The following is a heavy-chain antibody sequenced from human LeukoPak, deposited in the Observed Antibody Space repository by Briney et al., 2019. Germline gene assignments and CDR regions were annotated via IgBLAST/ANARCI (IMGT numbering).Heavy chain of an antibody. CDR2: INPNSGGT. CDR3: ALVERGES. V-gene: IGHV1-2*02. CDR1: GYTFTAYY. J-gene: IGHJ4*02. D-gene: IGHD1-1*01. Sequence: GASVKVSCKASGYTFTAYYMYWVRQAPGQGLEWMGWINPNSGGTNYAQKFRDRVTMTRDTSISTAYMELSRLRSDDTAVYYCALVERGESWGQGTLVTVSS.